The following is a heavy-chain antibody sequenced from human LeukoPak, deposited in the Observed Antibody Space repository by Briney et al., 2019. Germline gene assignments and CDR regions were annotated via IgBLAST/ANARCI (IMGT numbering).Heavy chain of an antibody. CDR1: GGSISSSSYY. Sequence: LETLSLTCTVSGGSISSSSYYWGWIRQPPGKGLEWIGSIYYSGSTYYNPSLKSRVTISVDTSKNQFSLKLSSVTAADTAVYYCARGPSGDSYTGYNYWGQGTLVTVSS. J-gene: IGHJ4*02. CDR3: ARGPSGDSYTGYNY. D-gene: IGHD5-18*01. CDR2: IYYSGST. V-gene: IGHV4-39*07.